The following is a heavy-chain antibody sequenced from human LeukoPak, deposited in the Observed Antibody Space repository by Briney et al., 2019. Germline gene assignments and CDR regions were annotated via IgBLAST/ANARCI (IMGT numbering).Heavy chain of an antibody. CDR3: ARDRIIYGDYGDAFDI. CDR1: GFIFYTYS. CDR2: ISSSSNYI. J-gene: IGHJ3*02. Sequence: PGGSLRLSCAASGFIFYTYSMNWVRQAPGKGLEWVSSISSSSNYIYYADSMKGRFTISRNNAKNSLYLQMNSLRAEDTAVYYCARDRIIYGDYGDAFDIWGQGTMVTVSS. V-gene: IGHV3-21*01. D-gene: IGHD4-17*01.